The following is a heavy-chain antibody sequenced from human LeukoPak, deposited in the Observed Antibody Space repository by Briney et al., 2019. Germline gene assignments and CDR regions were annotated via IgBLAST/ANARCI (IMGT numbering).Heavy chain of an antibody. J-gene: IGHJ4*02. D-gene: IGHD2-15*01. CDR1: GFTFSSYA. V-gene: IGHV3-7*03. Sequence: GGSLRLSCAASGFTFSSYAMSWVRQAPGKGLEWVANIRDDGSEKYYVDSVKGRFTISRDNAKNSLYLQMNSLRAEDTAVYYCAKDYVVNYWGQGTLVTVSS. CDR2: IRDDGSEK. CDR3: AKDYVVNY.